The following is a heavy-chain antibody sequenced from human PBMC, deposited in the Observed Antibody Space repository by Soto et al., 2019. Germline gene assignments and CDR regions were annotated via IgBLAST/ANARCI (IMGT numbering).Heavy chain of an antibody. CDR2: ISNDGRKK. D-gene: IGHD1-26*01. V-gene: IGHV3-30*18. CDR3: AKDISSYSGGYTYYFDY. Sequence: QVQLVEFGGGAMQPGRSLRLSCAASGFTFSKFAMHWVRQAPGKGLEWVAVISNDGRKKYYADSVTGRFTISRENSNNTLSLQMNSLRLEDTAVYYCAKDISSYSGGYTYYFDYWGQGTLVTVSS. J-gene: IGHJ4*02. CDR1: GFTFSKFA.